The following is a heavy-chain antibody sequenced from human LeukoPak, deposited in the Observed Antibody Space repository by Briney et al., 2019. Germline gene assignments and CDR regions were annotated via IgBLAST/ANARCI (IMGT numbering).Heavy chain of an antibody. CDR2: ISSSGSTI. V-gene: IGHV3-48*04. D-gene: IGHD3-10*02. CDR3: AELGITMIGGV. CDR1: GFTFSSYG. Sequence: GGSQRLSCAASGFTFSSYGMHWVRQAPGKGLEWVSYISSSGSTIYYADSVEGRFTISRDNAKNSLYLQMNSLRAEDTAVYYCAELGITMIGGVWGKGTTVTISS. J-gene: IGHJ6*04.